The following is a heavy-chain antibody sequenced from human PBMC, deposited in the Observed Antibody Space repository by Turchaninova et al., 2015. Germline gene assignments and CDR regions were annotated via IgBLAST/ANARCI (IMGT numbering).Heavy chain of an antibody. CDR1: GFTFRSYS. Sequence: EVQLVESGGGLVKPGGSLRLSCAASGFTFRSYSMNWVRQAPGKGREWVSSIICSSSYIYYADSVKGRFPISRDNAKNSLYLQMNSLRGEDTAVYYCARDRTGTAFRDYWGQGTLVTVSS. V-gene: IGHV3-21*01. CDR2: IICSSSYI. J-gene: IGHJ4*02. D-gene: IGHD1-7*01. CDR3: ARDRTGTAFRDY.